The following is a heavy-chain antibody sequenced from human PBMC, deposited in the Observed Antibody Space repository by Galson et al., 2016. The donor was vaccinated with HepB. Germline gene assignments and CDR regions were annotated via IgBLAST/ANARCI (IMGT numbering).Heavy chain of an antibody. Sequence: SETLSLTCAVSGGSISRSYWWSWVRQPPGKGLEWIGEIYHSESNYYNSSLKSRVTISVDKSKNQFSLKLSSVTAADTAVYYCARAGGLSRGFDIWGQGTMVTVSA. V-gene: IGHV4-4*02. CDR2: IYHSESN. CDR1: GGSISRSYW. J-gene: IGHJ3*02. CDR3: ARAGGLSRGFDI. D-gene: IGHD3-16*01.